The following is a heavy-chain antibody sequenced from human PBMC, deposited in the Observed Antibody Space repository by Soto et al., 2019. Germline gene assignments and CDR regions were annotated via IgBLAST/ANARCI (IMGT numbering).Heavy chain of an antibody. CDR3: ARAWIRYSSSWYAVDI. CDR2: IYSGGST. V-gene: IGHV3-66*02. Sequence: GGSLRLSCAASGFTVSSNYMSWVRQAPGKGLEWVSVIYSGGSTYYADSVKGRFTISRDNSKNTLYLQMNSLRAEDTAVYYCARAWIRYSSSWYAVDIWGQGTMVTVSS. J-gene: IGHJ3*02. CDR1: GFTVSSNY. D-gene: IGHD6-13*01.